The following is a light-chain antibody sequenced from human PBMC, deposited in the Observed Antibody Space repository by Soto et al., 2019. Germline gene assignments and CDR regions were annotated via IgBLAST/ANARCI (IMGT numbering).Light chain of an antibody. J-gene: IGLJ2*01. V-gene: IGLV2-14*01. CDR3: SSYSRSNRLLI. CDR2: QVS. CDR1: STDVGAYNY. Sequence: QSALTQSASVSGSAGQSITISCIGTSTDVGAYNYVSWYQQHPGRAPKLMIYQVSNRPSGVSDRFSGSKSGNTASLTISVLQTEDEADYYCSSYSRSNRLLILGGGTKLTVL.